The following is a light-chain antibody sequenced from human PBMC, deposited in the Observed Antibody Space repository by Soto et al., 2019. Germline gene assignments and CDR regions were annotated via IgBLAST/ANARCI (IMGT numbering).Light chain of an antibody. CDR3: MQTLQTRT. CDR2: MGS. J-gene: IGKJ1*01. CDR1: QSLLYSNGYNY. V-gene: IGKV2-28*01. Sequence: DIVMTQSPLSLPVTPGEPASISCRSSQSLLYSNGYNYLDWYLQKPGQSPQLLIHMGSNRASGVPDRFSGSGSGTDFTLKISRVEAEDVGIYYCMQTLQTRTFGQGTEVEIK.